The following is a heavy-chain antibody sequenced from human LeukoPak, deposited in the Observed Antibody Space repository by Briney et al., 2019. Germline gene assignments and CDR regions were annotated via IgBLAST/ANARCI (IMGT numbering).Heavy chain of an antibody. Sequence: TSVKVSRKASGGTFSSYTISWVRQAPGQGLEWMGRIIPILGIANYAQKFQGRVTITADKSTSTAYMELSSLRSEDTAVYYCARDYYDSSGYYPGYWGQGTLVTVSS. J-gene: IGHJ4*02. CDR2: IIPILGIA. V-gene: IGHV1-69*04. CDR1: GGTFSSYT. CDR3: ARDYYDSSGYYPGY. D-gene: IGHD3-22*01.